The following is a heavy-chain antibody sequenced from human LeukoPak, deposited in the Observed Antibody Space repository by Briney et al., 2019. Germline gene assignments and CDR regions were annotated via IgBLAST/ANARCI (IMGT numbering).Heavy chain of an antibody. CDR3: AGSTYYYDTSGSQRAFDI. Sequence: SQTLSLTCTVSGGSISSGGYYWSWIRQHPGKGLEWIGYIYYSGSAYYNPSLKSRVTISVDTSKNQFSLRLSSVTAADTAVYYCAGSTYYYDTSGSQRAFDIWGQGTMVTVSS. D-gene: IGHD3-22*01. CDR1: GGSISSGGYY. J-gene: IGHJ3*02. CDR2: IYYSGSA. V-gene: IGHV4-31*03.